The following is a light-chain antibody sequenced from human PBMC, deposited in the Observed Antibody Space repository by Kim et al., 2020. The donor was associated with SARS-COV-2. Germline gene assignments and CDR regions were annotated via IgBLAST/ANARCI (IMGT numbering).Light chain of an antibody. CDR2: EVS. CDR3: SSYAGTNNLI. CDR1: SNAVGGYNY. V-gene: IGLV2-8*01. J-gene: IGLJ2*01. Sequence: QSSTISCTGTSNAVGGYNYVSWYQQHPGKAPKLMIYEVSKRPSGVPDRFSGSKSGSTASLTVSGLQAEDEADYYCSSYAGTNNLIFGGGTQLTVL.